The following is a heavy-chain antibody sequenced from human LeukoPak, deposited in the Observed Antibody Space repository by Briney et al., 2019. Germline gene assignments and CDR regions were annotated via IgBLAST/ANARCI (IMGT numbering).Heavy chain of an antibody. CDR1: GYTFTGYY. V-gene: IGHV1-2*02. Sequence: ASVKVSCKASGYTFTGYYMHWVRQAPGQGLEWMGWINPNSGGTNYAQKFQGRVTMTRDTSISTAYMELSRLGSDDTAVYYCARESMVRGVSRSFDYWGQGTLVTVSS. CDR3: ARESMVRGVSRSFDY. CDR2: INPNSGGT. J-gene: IGHJ4*02. D-gene: IGHD3-10*01.